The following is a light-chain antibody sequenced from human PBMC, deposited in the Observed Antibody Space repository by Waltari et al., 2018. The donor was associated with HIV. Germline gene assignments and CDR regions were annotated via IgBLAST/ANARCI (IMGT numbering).Light chain of an antibody. CDR1: ISNLGSNT. CDR3: ATWDYSLNGPV. Sequence: QSVLTQPPSASGTPGQRVTISCSGSISNLGSNTVNWYQQLPGTAPKLLIYTTNQRPSGVPDRFSVSKSGASASLAISGLQSDEGADYYCATWDYSLNGPVFGGGTKLTVL. J-gene: IGLJ3*02. V-gene: IGLV1-44*01. CDR2: TTN.